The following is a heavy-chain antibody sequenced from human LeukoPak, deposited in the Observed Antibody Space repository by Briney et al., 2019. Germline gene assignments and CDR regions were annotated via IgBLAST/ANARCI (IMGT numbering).Heavy chain of an antibody. Sequence: XRQAPGKGLEWVSXIYSGGSTYYADSVKGRFTISRDNSKNTLYLQMNSLRAEDTAVYYCARDRGCYYGYYYYGMDVWGQGTTVTVSS. J-gene: IGHJ6*02. CDR3: ARDRGCYYGYYYYGMDV. CDR2: IYSGGST. D-gene: IGHD1-26*01. V-gene: IGHV3-53*01.